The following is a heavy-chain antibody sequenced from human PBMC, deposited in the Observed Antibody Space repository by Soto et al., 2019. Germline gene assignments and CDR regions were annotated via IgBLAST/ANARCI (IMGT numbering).Heavy chain of an antibody. CDR2: INHSGST. J-gene: IGHJ5*02. CDR3: AREVPAAIGYWFDP. Sequence: QVQLQQWGAGLLKPSETLSLTCAVYGGSFSGYYWSWIRQPPGKGLEWIGEINHSGSTNYNPSLKSRVTISVDTSMNQFSLKLSSVTAADTAVYYCAREVPAAIGYWFDPWGQGTLVTVSS. V-gene: IGHV4-34*01. D-gene: IGHD2-2*01. CDR1: GGSFSGYY.